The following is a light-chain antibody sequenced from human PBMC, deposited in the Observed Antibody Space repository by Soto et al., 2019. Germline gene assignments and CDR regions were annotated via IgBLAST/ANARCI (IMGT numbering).Light chain of an antibody. V-gene: IGLV2-14*03. Sequence: QSVLTQPASVSGSPGQSITISCTGTSSDFGAYNYVSWYQQHPGKAPKLMIYDVSNRPSGVSNRFSGSKSGNTASLTISGLQAEDEADYYCSSCTSSSLVLFGGGTKLTVL. CDR2: DVS. CDR1: SSDFGAYNY. CDR3: SSCTSSSLVL. J-gene: IGLJ3*02.